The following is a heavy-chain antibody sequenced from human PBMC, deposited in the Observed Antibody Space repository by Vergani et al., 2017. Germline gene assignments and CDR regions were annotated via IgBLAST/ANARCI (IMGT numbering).Heavy chain of an antibody. CDR3: AKGHEYYDFWSGQYKSWRFDP. D-gene: IGHD3-3*01. CDR1: GFTFSSYA. Sequence: EVQLLESGGGLVQPGGSLRLSCAASGFTFSSYAMSWVRQAPGKGLEWVSAISGSGGSTYYADSVKGRFTISRDNSKNTLYLQMNSLRAEDTAVYYCAKGHEYYDFWSGQYKSWRFDPWGQGTLVTVSS. V-gene: IGHV3-23*01. J-gene: IGHJ5*02. CDR2: ISGSGGST.